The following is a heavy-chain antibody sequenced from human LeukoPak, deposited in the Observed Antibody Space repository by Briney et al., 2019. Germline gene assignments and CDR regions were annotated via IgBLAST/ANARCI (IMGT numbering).Heavy chain of an antibody. D-gene: IGHD1-1*01. J-gene: IGHJ4*02. CDR3: ASFLDFDY. V-gene: IGHV3-7*01. CDR1: GFTFSSYW. Sequence: PGGSLRLSCAASGFTFSSYWMRWVRQAPGKGGEWVANIKQDGSEKYYVDSVKRPFTISRDNAKNSLYLQMNSLRAEDTAVYYCASFLDFDYWGQGTLVTVSS. CDR2: IKQDGSEK.